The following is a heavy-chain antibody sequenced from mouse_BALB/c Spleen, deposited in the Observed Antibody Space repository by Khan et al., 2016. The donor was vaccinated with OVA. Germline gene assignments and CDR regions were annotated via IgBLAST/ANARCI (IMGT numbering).Heavy chain of an antibody. D-gene: IGHD1-1*01. CDR3: ARIYGGDFDY. CDR1: GYSITSDYA. Sequence: EVQLVESGPGLVKPSQSLSLTCTVTGYSITSDYAWNWIRQFPGNKLEWMGYISYSGNTKYNPSLKSRISITRDKSKNQFFLQLNSVNTEDTATYYCARIYGGDFDYWGQGTTLTVSA. J-gene: IGHJ2*01. CDR2: ISYSGNT. V-gene: IGHV3-2*02.